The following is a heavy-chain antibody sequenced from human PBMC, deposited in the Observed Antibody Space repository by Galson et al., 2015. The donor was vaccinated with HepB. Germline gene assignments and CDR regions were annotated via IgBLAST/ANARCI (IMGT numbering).Heavy chain of an antibody. CDR3: AKYYDSGSYYNAPIDY. CDR1: GFTFDDYG. CDR2: INWNGGST. V-gene: IGHV3-20*01. J-gene: IGHJ4*02. Sequence: SLRLSCATSGFTFDDYGMSWVRQAPGKGLEWVSGINWNGGSTGYADSVKGRFTISRDIAKNSLYLQMNSLRAEDTALYHCAKYYDSGSYYNAPIDYWGQGTLVTVSS. D-gene: IGHD3-10*01.